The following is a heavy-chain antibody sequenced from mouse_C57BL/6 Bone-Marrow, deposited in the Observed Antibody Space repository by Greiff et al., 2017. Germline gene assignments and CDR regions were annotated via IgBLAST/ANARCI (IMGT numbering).Heavy chain of an antibody. V-gene: IGHV5-4*01. CDR1: GFTFSSYA. J-gene: IGHJ3*01. CDR3: ARACFAY. CDR2: ISDGGSYT. Sequence: EVHLVESGAGLVKPGASLKLSCAASGFTFSSYAMSWVRQSPEKRLEWVATISDGGSYTNYPDNVKGRFTISRDNAKNNLYLQMSHLKSEDTAMYYCARACFAYWGQGTLVTVSA.